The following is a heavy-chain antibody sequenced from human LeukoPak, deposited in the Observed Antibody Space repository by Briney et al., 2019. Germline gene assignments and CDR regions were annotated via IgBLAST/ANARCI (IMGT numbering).Heavy chain of an antibody. J-gene: IGHJ5*02. CDR3: ARELPVYGITTRYNWFDP. V-gene: IGHV4-34*01. D-gene: IGHD4-17*01. CDR2: INHSGST. CDR1: GGSFSGYY. Sequence: SETLSLTCAVYGGSFSGYYWSWIRQPPGKGLEWIGEINHSGSTNYNPSLKSRVTISVDTSKNQFSLKLSSVTAADTAVYYCARELPVYGITTRYNWFDPWAREPWSPSPQ.